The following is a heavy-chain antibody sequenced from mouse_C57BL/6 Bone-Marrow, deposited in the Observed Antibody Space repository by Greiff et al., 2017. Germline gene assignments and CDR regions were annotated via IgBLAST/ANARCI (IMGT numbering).Heavy chain of an antibody. D-gene: IGHD2-3*01. CDR3: SSCDGDYFDF. V-gene: IGHV14-4*01. Sequence: VQLQQSGAELVRPGASVKLSCTASGFNIKDDYIHWVKQRPEQGLEWIGWISPEIGDTEYASKFPGKATITSDTSSNTAYLQLSSLTDEDTAVYYCSSCDGDYFDFWGQGTPLTVAS. CDR2: ISPEIGDT. CDR1: GFNIKDDY. J-gene: IGHJ2*01.